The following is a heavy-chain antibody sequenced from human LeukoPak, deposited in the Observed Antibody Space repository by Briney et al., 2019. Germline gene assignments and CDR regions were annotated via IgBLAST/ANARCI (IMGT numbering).Heavy chain of an antibody. J-gene: IGHJ5*02. CDR1: GGTFSSYA. CDR3: AREREGLGYCSSTSCYTNWFDP. D-gene: IGHD2-2*02. CDR2: IIPIFGTA. V-gene: IGHV1-69*05. Sequence: ASVKVSCKASGGTFSSYAISWVRQAPGQGLEWMGGIIPIFGTAHYAQKFQGRVTITTDESTSTAYMELSSLRSEDTAVYYCAREREGLGYCSSTSCYTNWFDPWGQGTLVTVSS.